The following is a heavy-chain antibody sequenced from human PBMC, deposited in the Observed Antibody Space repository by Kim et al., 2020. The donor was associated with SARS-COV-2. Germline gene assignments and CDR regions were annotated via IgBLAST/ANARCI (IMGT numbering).Heavy chain of an antibody. CDR3: ARGGGYYDILTGYYNAYFDY. D-gene: IGHD3-9*01. V-gene: IGHV4-34*01. J-gene: IGHJ4*02. Sequence: SETLSLTCAVYGGSFSGYYWSWIRQPPGKGLEWIGEINHSGSTNYNPSPKSRVTISVETSKNQFSLKLSSVTAADTAVYYCARGGGYYDILTGYYNAYFDYWGPGTLVTVSS. CDR2: INHSGST. CDR1: GGSFSGYY.